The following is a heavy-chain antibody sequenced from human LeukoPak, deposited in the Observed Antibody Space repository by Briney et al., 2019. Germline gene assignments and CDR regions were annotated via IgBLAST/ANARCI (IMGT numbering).Heavy chain of an antibody. D-gene: IGHD3-10*01. CDR2: IIPIFGTA. V-gene: IGHV1-69*13. CDR1: GGTFSSYA. J-gene: IGHJ5*02. CDR3: ARDEPGITMVRGVSTSGWFDP. Sequence: ASVKVSCKASGGTFSSYAISWVRQAPGQGLEWMGGIIPIFGTANYAQKFQGRVTITADESTSTAYMELSSLRSEDTAVYYCARDEPGITMVRGVSTSGWFDPWGQGTLVTVSS.